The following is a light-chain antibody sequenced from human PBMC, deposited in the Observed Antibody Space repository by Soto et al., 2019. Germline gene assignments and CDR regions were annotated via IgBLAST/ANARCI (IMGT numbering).Light chain of an antibody. V-gene: IGLV2-8*01. Sequence: QSALTQPPSASGSPGQSVTISCTGNSSDVGGYNYVSWYQQHPGKAPKLMNYGVNNRPSGVPDRFPGSKSGNTASLTVSGLQADDEAEYYCSSYAGSNNSVVFGGGTKVTVL. CDR2: GVN. J-gene: IGLJ2*01. CDR1: SSDVGGYNY. CDR3: SSYAGSNNSVV.